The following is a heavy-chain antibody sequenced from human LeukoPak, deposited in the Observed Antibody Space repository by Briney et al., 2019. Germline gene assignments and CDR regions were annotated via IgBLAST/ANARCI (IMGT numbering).Heavy chain of an antibody. J-gene: IGHJ3*02. CDR2: ISAYNGNT. D-gene: IGHD5-24*01. CDR3: ARGLQETLAWLKALSAFDI. Sequence: ASVKASCKASGYTFTSYDISWVRQAPGQGLEWMGWISAYNGNTNYAQKLQGRVTMSTDTSTSTGYMELRSLRSDDTAVYYCARGLQETLAWLKALSAFDIWGQGTMVTVSS. V-gene: IGHV1-18*01. CDR1: GYTFTSYD.